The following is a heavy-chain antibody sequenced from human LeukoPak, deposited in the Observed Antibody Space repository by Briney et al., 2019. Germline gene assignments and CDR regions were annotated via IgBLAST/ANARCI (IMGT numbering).Heavy chain of an antibody. D-gene: IGHD5-24*01. J-gene: IGHJ4*02. V-gene: IGHV3-23*01. CDR3: AKVTTRDGYKFAY. CDR2: ISGSGGST. CDR1: GFTFSSYA. Sequence: GGSLRLSCAASGFTFSSYAMSWVRQAPGKGLEWVSAISGSGGSTYYADSVKGRFTISRDNSKNTLYLQMNSLGAEDTAVYYCAKVTTRDGYKFAYWGQGTLVTVSS.